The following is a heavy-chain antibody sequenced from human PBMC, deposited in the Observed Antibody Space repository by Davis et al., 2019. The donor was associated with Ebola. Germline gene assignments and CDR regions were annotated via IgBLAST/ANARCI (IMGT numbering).Heavy chain of an antibody. J-gene: IGHJ6*02. CDR2: IIPIFGTA. CDR1: GGTFSSYA. Sequence: SVTVSCKASGGTFSSYAISWVRQAPGQGLEWMGGIIPIFGTANYAQKFQGRVTLTADESTSTAYMELSSLRSEDTAVYYCARGTVTPSYYYYGMDVWGQGTTVTVSS. V-gene: IGHV1-69*13. CDR3: ARGTVTPSYYYYGMDV. D-gene: IGHD4-11*01.